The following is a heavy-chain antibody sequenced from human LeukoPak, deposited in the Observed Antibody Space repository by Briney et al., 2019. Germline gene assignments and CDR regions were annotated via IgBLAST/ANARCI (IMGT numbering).Heavy chain of an antibody. J-gene: IGHJ6*03. CDR1: GGSISSGGYY. V-gene: IGHV4-31*03. CDR3: ARDYGGNGGMDV. D-gene: IGHD4-23*01. Sequence: SQTLSLTCTVSGGSISSGGYYWSWIRQRPGKGLEWIGYIYYSGSTYYNPSLKSRVTISVDTSKNQFSLKLSSVTAADTAVYYRARDYGGNGGMDVWGKGTTVTVSS. CDR2: IYYSGST.